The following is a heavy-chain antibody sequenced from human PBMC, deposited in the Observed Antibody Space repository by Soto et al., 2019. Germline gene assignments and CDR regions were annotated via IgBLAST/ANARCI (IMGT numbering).Heavy chain of an antibody. Sequence: QVQLVQSGAEVKKPGSAVKVSCKASGGTFSSYTISWVRQAPGQGLEWMGRIIPILGIANYAQKFQGRVTITADKSTSTAYMALGSLRPEDTALYYCADRSARRSSGGIDYRGQGTLVTVSS. CDR2: IIPILGIA. CDR3: ADRSARRSSGGIDY. D-gene: IGHD2-15*01. V-gene: IGHV1-69*02. CDR1: GGTFSSYT. J-gene: IGHJ4*02.